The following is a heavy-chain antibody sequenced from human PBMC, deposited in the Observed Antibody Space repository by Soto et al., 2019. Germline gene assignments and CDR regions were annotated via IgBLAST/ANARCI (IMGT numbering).Heavy chain of an antibody. Sequence: PGVSLKISCKGSGYTFTNYWIGWVRQMPGKGLEWMGIIYPGDSDTKYNPSFQGQVTISADKSITTTYLQWSSLKASDTAIYYCAASVFYYGMDVLGQGTTVTVSS. CDR1: GYTFTNYW. V-gene: IGHV5-51*01. CDR3: AASVFYYGMDV. CDR2: IYPGDSDT. J-gene: IGHJ6*02.